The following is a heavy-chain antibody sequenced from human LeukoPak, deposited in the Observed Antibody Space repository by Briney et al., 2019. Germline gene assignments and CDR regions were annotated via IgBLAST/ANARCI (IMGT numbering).Heavy chain of an antibody. V-gene: IGHV3-23*01. CDR3: TRAHSSGYNYFDY. D-gene: IGHD3-22*01. CDR2: ISGNGDAT. CDR1: GFTFASYA. J-gene: IGHJ4*02. Sequence: PGGSLRLSCAASGFTFASYAMTWVRQAPGKGLEWVLVISGNGDATYSTDSVKGRFTISRDNSKNTLYLQMNSLRAEDTAVYYCTRAHSSGYNYFDYWGQGTLVTVSS.